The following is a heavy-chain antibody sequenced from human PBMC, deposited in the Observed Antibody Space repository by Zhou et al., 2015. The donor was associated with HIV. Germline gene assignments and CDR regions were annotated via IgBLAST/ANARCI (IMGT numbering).Heavy chain of an antibody. Sequence: VRLVESGGGVVQPGRSLRLSCAATGFLVDIKHMHWVRQAPGKGLEWVSSISSSSSYIDYAASVKGRFTISRDNAKNSLYLQMNSLRAEDTAVYYCARGEDFTFGGPFDYWGQGTLVTVSS. J-gene: IGHJ4*02. CDR3: ARGEDFTFGGPFDY. V-gene: IGHV3-21*04. CDR2: ISSSSSYI. CDR1: GFLVDIKH. D-gene: IGHD3-16*01.